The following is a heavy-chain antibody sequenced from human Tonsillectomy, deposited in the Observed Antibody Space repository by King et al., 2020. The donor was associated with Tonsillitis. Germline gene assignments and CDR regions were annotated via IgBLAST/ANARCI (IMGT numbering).Heavy chain of an antibody. CDR2: IYTSGST. CDR1: GGSISSGSYY. CDR3: ARRSGYSYGFDY. J-gene: IGHJ4*02. Sequence: VQLQESGPGLVKPSQTLSLTCTVSGGSISSGSYYWSWIRQPAGKGLEWIGRIYTSGSTNYNPSLKSRVTISVDTSKNQFSLKLSSVTAADTAVYYCARRSGYSYGFDYWGQGTLVTVSS. D-gene: IGHD5-18*01. V-gene: IGHV4-61*02.